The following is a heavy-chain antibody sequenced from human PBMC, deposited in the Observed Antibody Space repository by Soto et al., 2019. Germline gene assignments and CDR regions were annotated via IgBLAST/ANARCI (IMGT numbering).Heavy chain of an antibody. D-gene: IGHD6-19*01. Sequence: EVQLVESGGGLVQPGGSLRLPCGASGSSYWMSWVRQAPGKGLGWVANIGQDGGEKNYLESVRGRFTISRDSAKKSLYLEMNSLRAEDTAVYYCTGGSGWVSDSWGQGTLVTVSS. J-gene: IGHJ4*02. CDR2: IGQDGGEK. CDR3: TGGSGWVSDS. CDR1: GSSYW. V-gene: IGHV3-7*05.